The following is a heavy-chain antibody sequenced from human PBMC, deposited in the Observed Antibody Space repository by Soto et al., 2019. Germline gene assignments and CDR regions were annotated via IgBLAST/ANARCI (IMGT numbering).Heavy chain of an antibody. D-gene: IGHD2-15*01. CDR3: ARGRVAAARYWFDP. CDR1: GGSISSGGYY. CDR2: IYYSGST. J-gene: IGHJ5*02. Sequence: PSETLSLTCTVSGGSISSGGYYWSWIRQHPGKGLEWIGYIYYSGSTYYNPSLKSRVTISVDTSKNQFSLKLSSVTAADTAVYYCARGRVAAARYWFDPWGQGTLVTVSS. V-gene: IGHV4-31*03.